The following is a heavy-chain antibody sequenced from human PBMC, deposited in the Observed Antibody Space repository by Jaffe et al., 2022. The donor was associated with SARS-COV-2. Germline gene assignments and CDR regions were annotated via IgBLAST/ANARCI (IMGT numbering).Heavy chain of an antibody. D-gene: IGHD3-22*01. J-gene: IGHJ5*02. CDR3: ARDMRSFDSSGYYSVALWFDP. V-gene: IGHV3-20*01. CDR2: INWNGGST. Sequence: EVQLVESGGGVVRPGGSLRLSCAASGFTFDDYGMSWVRQAPGKGLEWVSGINWNGGSTGYADSVKGRFTISRDNAKNSLYLQMNSLRAEDTALYHCARDMRSFDSSGYYSVALWFDPWGQGTLVTVSS. CDR1: GFTFDDYG.